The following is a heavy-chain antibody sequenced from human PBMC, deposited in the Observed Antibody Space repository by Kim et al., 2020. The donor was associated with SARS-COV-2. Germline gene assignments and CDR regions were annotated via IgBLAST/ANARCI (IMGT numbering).Heavy chain of an antibody. CDR3: LAEIGSRSFGH. D-gene: IGHD3-10*01. J-gene: IGHJ4*02. CDR1: GFTFSAHA. CDR2: IAYDGSNI. Sequence: GGSLRLSCEASGFTFSAHALHWVRQAPGEGLEWVALIAYDGSNISYPDSVKGRFIISRDNIKSTLYLQMNSLRPEDTAVYYCLAEIGSRSFGHWGQGTLVTVSS. V-gene: IGHV3-30*04.